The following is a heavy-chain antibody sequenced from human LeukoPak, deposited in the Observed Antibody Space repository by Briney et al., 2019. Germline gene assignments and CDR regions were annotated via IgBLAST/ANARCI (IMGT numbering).Heavy chain of an antibody. Sequence: GGSLRLSCAASGFTFSSYGMHWVRQAPGRGLEWVAVISYDGSNKYYADSVKGRFTISRDNSKNTLYLQMNSLRAEDTAVYYCAKGLWYYYDSSGYVDYWGQGTLVTVSS. CDR2: ISYDGSNK. J-gene: IGHJ4*02. V-gene: IGHV3-30*18. CDR1: GFTFSSYG. D-gene: IGHD3-22*01. CDR3: AKGLWYYYDSSGYVDY.